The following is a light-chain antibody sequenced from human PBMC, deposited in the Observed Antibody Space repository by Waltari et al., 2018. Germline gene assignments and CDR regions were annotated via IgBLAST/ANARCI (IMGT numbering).Light chain of an antibody. V-gene: IGKV1-39*01. CDR3: QQYNNWPPWT. Sequence: DIQMTQSPSSVSASVGDRVTITCRASRAITNYVNWYQQRPGLAPKLLIYAASTLQGGVPTRFSGSGSGTDFTLTISSLQIEDFAVYYCQQYNNWPPWTFGQGTKVEIK. CDR2: AAS. J-gene: IGKJ1*01. CDR1: RAITNY.